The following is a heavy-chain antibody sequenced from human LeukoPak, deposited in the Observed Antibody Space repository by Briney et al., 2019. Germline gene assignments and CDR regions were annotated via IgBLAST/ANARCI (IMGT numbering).Heavy chain of an antibody. CDR3: ARERGPTVFDY. CDR2: ISSSSSYI. CDR1: GFTFSSYA. D-gene: IGHD4-17*01. Sequence: GGSLRLSCAASGFTFSSYAMSWVRQAPGKGLEWVSSISSSSSYIYYADSVKGRFTISRDNAKNSLYLQTNSLRAEDTAVYYCARERGPTVFDYWGQGTLVTVSS. J-gene: IGHJ4*02. V-gene: IGHV3-21*01.